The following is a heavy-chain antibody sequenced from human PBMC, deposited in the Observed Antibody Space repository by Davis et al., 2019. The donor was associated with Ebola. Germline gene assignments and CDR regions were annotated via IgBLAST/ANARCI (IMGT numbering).Heavy chain of an antibody. J-gene: IGHJ6*02. CDR3: ARLGTFAGYPYYGMDV. V-gene: IGHV3-11*04. D-gene: IGHD2-15*01. CDR1: GFTVSSNY. Sequence: GGSLRLSCAASGFTVSSNYMSWVRQAPGKGLEWVSYISSSGRNIYYADSVKGRFTISRDNAKNSLYLQMNSLRAEDTAVYYCARLGTFAGYPYYGMDVWGQGATVTVS. CDR2: ISSSGRNI.